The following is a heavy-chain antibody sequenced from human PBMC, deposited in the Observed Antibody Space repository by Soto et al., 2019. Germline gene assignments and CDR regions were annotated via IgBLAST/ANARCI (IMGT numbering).Heavy chain of an antibody. V-gene: IGHV1-69*13. CDR2: IIPIFGTA. J-gene: IGHJ6*02. CDR1: GYFFINNY. D-gene: IGHD1-7*01. Sequence: SVKVSCKASGYFFINNYMHWVRQAPGQGLEWMGGIIPIFGTANYAQKFQGRVTITADESTSTAYMELSSLRSEDTAVYYCARVGITGTTGYYYYGMDVWGQGTTVTVSS. CDR3: ARVGITGTTGYYYYGMDV.